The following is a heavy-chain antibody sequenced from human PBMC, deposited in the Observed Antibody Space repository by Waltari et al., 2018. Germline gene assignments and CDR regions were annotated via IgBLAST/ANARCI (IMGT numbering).Heavy chain of an antibody. Sequence: QVQLQESGPGLVKPSETLSLTCTVSGGSISSYYWSWIRQPAGKGLEWIGRIYTSGSTNYHPSLKSRVTMSVDTSKNQFSLKLSSVTAADTAVYYCARDDSNYDILTGYFYYYMDVWGKGTTVTVSS. D-gene: IGHD3-9*01. J-gene: IGHJ6*03. V-gene: IGHV4-4*07. CDR2: IYTSGST. CDR1: GGSISSYY. CDR3: ARDDSNYDILTGYFYYYMDV.